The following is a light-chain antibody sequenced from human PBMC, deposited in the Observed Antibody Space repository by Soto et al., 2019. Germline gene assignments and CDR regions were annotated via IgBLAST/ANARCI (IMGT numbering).Light chain of an antibody. CDR3: QQYNDWPPIT. Sequence: EIVLTQSPGTLSLSPGVRATLSCRAIQSVSSSYLAWYQQKPGQAPRLLIYDASTRATVIPARFSGSGSGTEFTLTISSLQSEDFAVYYCQQYNDWPPITFGQGTRLEIK. V-gene: IGKV3-15*01. J-gene: IGKJ5*01. CDR2: DAS. CDR1: QSVSSSY.